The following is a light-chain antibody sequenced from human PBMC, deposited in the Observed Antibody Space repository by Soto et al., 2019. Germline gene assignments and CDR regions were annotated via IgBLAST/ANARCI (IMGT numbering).Light chain of an antibody. CDR3: QQYSRTPLT. V-gene: IGKV3-20*01. CDR2: GAS. CDR1: QSVSSSY. J-gene: IGKJ4*01. Sequence: ELVLTQSPGTLSLSPGERATLSCRASQSVSSSYLAWYQQKPGQAPSLLIYGASSRATGIPARISGSGSGADFTLTISRREPEDFAVYFCQQYSRTPLTFGGGTKVDIK.